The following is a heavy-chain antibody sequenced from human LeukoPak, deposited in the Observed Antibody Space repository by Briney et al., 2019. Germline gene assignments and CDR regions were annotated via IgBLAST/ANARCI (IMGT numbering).Heavy chain of an antibody. V-gene: IGHV1-2*02. CDR1: GYTFTGYY. J-gene: IGHJ4*02. Sequence: ASVKVSCKASGYTFTGYYMHWVRQAPGQGLEWMGWINPNSGGTNSAQQFQGRVTMTRDTSISTAYMELTRLKSDDTAVYYCVRYAAVTGTDGGDYWGQGTLVTVSS. CDR2: INPNSGGT. CDR3: VRYAAVTGTDGGDY. D-gene: IGHD6-13*01.